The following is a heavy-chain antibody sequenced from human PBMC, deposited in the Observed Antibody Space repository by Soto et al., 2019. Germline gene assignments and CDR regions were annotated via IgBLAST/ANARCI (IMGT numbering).Heavy chain of an antibody. Sequence: VSVTVYCQAAGGTFSIYTISLVRQAPRQGLEWMGRIIPNHGNTNYAQKLQGRVTMTTDTSTSTAYMELRSLRSDDTAVYYCARDGLDWDIVVVVAATDAFDIWGQGTMVTVSS. CDR3: ARDGLDWDIVVVVAATDAFDI. V-gene: IGHV1-18*01. J-gene: IGHJ3*02. CDR2: IIPNHGNT. D-gene: IGHD2-15*01. CDR1: GGTFSIYT.